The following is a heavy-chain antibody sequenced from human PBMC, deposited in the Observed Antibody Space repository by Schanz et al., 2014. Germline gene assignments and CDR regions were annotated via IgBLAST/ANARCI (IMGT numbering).Heavy chain of an antibody. J-gene: IGHJ4*01. Sequence: EVQLVESGGGFVQPGGSLGLSCVVSGFTVSSDHMSWVRQAPGKGLEWVSSISHSGGSKYYADSVKGRFTISRDNSKNTLYLQMNSLRAEDTAVYYCAREQRMAAAGLVDYWGHGTLVTVSS. CDR2: ISHSGGSK. CDR3: AREQRMAAAGLVDY. V-gene: IGHV3-23*04. CDR1: GFTVSSDH. D-gene: IGHD6-13*01.